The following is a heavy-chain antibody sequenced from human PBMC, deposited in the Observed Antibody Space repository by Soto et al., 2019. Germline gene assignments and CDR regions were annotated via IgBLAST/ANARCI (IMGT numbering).Heavy chain of an antibody. D-gene: IGHD2-2*01. V-gene: IGHV3-23*01. CDR3: AKDLAETIVVVPAARFYYYGMDV. CDR1: GFTFSSYA. Sequence: EVQLLESGGGLVQPGGSLRLSCAASGFTFSSYAMSWVRQAPGKGLEWVSTLSGSGGTTYHADSVKGRFTISRDNSKNTLYLQMNSLRAEDTAVYYCAKDLAETIVVVPAARFYYYGMDVWGQVTTVTVSS. CDR2: LSGSGGTT. J-gene: IGHJ6*02.